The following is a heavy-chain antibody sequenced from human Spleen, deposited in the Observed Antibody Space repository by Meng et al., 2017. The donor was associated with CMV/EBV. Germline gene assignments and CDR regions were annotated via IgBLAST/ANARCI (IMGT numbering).Heavy chain of an antibody. V-gene: IGHV1-69*10. J-gene: IGHJ6*02. CDR2: ITPILGIA. CDR1: GGTFSSYA. D-gene: IGHD6-6*01. CDR3: ASRAARGKYYYGMDV. Sequence: SVKVSCKTSGGTFSSYAISWVRQAPGQGLEWMGGITPILGIANYAQKFKGRVTITADKSTSTVYMELSSLRSEDTSVYYCASRAARGKYYYGMDVWGQGTTVTVSS.